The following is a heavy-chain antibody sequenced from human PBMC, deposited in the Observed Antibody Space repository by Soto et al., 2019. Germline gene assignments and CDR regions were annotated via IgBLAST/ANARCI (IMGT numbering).Heavy chain of an antibody. J-gene: IGHJ5*02. CDR1: TFTLSSSA. Sequence: GSLRLSCAASTFTLSSSAMSWVRQAPGKGLEWVSSSGGTLYADSVKGRFTISRDLSKNTLFLQMNSLRAEDTAIYYCAKCSVGTVRSSGWCNWLDPWGQGTLVTVSS. CDR3: AKCSVGTVRSSGWCNWLDP. V-gene: IGHV3-23*01. CDR2: SGGT. D-gene: IGHD6-19*01.